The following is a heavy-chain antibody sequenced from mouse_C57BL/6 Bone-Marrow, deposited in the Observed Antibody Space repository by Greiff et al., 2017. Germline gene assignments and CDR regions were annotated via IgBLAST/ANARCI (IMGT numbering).Heavy chain of an antibody. V-gene: IGHV1-19*01. Sequence: DVKLVESGPVLVKPGASVKMSCKASGYTFTDYYMNWVKQSHGKSLEWIGVINPYNGGTSYNQKFKGKATLTVDKSSSTAYMELNSLTSEDSAVYYCARNGNRARLDYWGQGTTLTVSS. CDR2: INPYNGGT. J-gene: IGHJ2*01. D-gene: IGHD2-1*01. CDR3: ARNGNRARLDY. CDR1: GYTFTDYY.